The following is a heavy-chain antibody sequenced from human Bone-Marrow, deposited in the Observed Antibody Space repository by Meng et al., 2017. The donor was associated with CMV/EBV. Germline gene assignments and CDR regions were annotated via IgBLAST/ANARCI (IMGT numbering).Heavy chain of an antibody. J-gene: IGHJ5*02. CDR1: GFSFSSYW. CDR3: ASNSIFALFDP. CDR2: IKPDGSEV. D-gene: IGHD3-3*01. Sequence: GESLKISCVGSGFSFSSYWMSWGRQAPGKGLEWVATIKPDGSEVHYVDSVKGRFTISRDNAKNSLYLQMDSLRAEDTAVYYCASNSIFALFDPWGQGVRVTSSS. V-gene: IGHV3-7*01.